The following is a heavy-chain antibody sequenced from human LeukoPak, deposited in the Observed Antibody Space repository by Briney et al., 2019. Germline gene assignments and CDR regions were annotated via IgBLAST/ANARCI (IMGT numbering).Heavy chain of an antibody. CDR3: AATTYDSRGHP. V-gene: IGHV3-23*01. CDR2: ISGSGGST. Sequence: PGGSLRLSCAASGFTFSNYEMNWVRLAPGKGLEWVSAISGSGGSTYYADSVKGRSTISRDNSKNTLYLQMNSLRAEDTAVYYCAATTYDSRGHPWGQGTLVTVSS. D-gene: IGHD3-22*01. CDR1: GFTFSNYE. J-gene: IGHJ5*02.